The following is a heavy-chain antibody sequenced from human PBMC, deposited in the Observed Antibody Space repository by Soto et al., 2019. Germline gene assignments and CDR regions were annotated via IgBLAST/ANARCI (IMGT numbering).Heavy chain of an antibody. CDR3: AKDRVDGTVPYYSDRDV. CDR2: ISWNSGSI. V-gene: IGHV3-9*01. Sequence: EVQLVESGGGLVQPGRSLRLSCAASGFTFDDYAMHWVRQAPGKGLEWVSGISWNSGSIGYADSVKGRFTISRDNAKNSLYLQMSSLRAEDTALYYCAKDRVDGTVPYYSDRDVWGKGTTVTVSS. J-gene: IGHJ6*03. D-gene: IGHD6-19*01. CDR1: GFTFDDYA.